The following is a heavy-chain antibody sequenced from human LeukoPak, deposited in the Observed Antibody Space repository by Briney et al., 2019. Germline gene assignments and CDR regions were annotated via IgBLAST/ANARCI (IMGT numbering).Heavy chain of an antibody. CDR2: ISGNGGST. CDR1: GFTFSTYA. CDR3: VKDRGGISRDFDY. V-gene: IGHV3-64D*06. Sequence: PGGSMRLSCSASGFTFSTYAMHWVRQAPGKGLEYVSDISGNGGSTYYADSVKARFTISRDNSKNTLYLQMSSLRAEDTALYYCVKDRGGISRDFDYWGQGTLVTVSS. J-gene: IGHJ4*02. D-gene: IGHD3-16*02.